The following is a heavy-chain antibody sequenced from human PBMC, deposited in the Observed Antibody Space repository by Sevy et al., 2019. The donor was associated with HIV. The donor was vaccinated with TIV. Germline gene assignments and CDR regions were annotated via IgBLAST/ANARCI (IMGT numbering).Heavy chain of an antibody. CDR2: ISYEGSDK. CDR1: EFAFSNYYA. J-gene: IGHJ6*02. V-gene: IGHV3-30-3*01. Sequence: GGSLRLSCVASEFAFSNYYAMHWVRQAPGKGLEWVALISYEGSDKYYADSVKGRFTISRDNFKNTLFLQMNSLTTEDTAVYYCARPRANYVDHYFFYAMDVWGQGTTVTVSS. CDR3: ARPRANYVDHYFFYAMDV. D-gene: IGHD4-17*01.